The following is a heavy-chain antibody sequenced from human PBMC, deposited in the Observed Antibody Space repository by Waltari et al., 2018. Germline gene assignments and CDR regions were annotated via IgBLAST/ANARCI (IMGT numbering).Heavy chain of an antibody. CDR2: IYHSGST. CDR3: ASGTVPAAHYYYYMDV. D-gene: IGHD2-2*01. Sequence: QVQLQESGPGLVKPSETLSLTCTVSGYSISSGYYWGWTRQRPGKGLEWIGSIYHSGSTYYNPSLKSRVTISVDTSKNQFSLKLSSVTAADTAVYYCASGTVPAAHYYYYMDVWGKGTTVTISS. CDR1: GYSISSGYY. V-gene: IGHV4-38-2*02. J-gene: IGHJ6*03.